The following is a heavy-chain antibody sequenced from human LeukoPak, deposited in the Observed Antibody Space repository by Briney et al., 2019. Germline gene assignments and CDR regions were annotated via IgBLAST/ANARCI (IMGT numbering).Heavy chain of an antibody. D-gene: IGHD3-10*01. CDR3: ARGPGSYPSFNYYYYYMDV. CDR2: IIPIFGTA. V-gene: IGHV1-69*13. Sequence: ASVKVSCKASGGTLSSYAISWVRQAPGQGLEWMGGIIPIFGTANYAQKFQGRVTITADESTSTAYMELSSLRSEDTAVYYCARGPGSYPSFNYYYYYMDVWGKGTTVTISS. CDR1: GGTLSSYA. J-gene: IGHJ6*03.